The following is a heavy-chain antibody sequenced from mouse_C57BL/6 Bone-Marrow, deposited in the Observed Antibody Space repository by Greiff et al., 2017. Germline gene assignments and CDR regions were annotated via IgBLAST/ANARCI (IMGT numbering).Heavy chain of an antibody. J-gene: IGHJ4*01. Sequence: EVQLVESGPGLVKPSQSLSLTCSVTGYSITSGYYWHWLRQFPGNKLEWMAYISYDGSTNYTPSLKNRISITRDTAKNQFFLKLNCVTTEDTATYYCARRNESDYDIDYWGQGTSVTVSS. CDR1: GYSITSGYY. CDR2: ISYDGST. V-gene: IGHV3-6*01. CDR3: ARRNESDYDIDY.